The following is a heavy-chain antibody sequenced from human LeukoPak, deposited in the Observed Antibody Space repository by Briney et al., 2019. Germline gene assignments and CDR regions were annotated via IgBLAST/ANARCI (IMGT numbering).Heavy chain of an antibody. D-gene: IGHD5-12*01. J-gene: IGHJ4*02. CDR2: MYYSGST. CDR1: GDSISTYY. Sequence: SGTLSLTCTVSGDSISTYYWSWIRQPPGKGLEWIGYMYYSGSTNYNPSLKSRVTISLDTPKNQFSLRLNSVTAADTAVYYCARGVAGYGPYDYWGQGTLVTVSS. CDR3: ARGVAGYGPYDY. V-gene: IGHV4-59*01.